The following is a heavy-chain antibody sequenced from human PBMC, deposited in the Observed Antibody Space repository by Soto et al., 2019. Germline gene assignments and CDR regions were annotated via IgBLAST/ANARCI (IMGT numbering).Heavy chain of an antibody. J-gene: IGHJ6*02. CDR1: GGTFSSYG. CDR3: ASSDEDIVVVVAGYYYGMDV. D-gene: IGHD2-15*01. CDR2: IIPIFGTA. V-gene: IGHV1-69*13. Sequence: SVKVSCKTSGGTFSSYGISWGRQAPGQRLEWMGGIIPIFGTANYAQKFQGRVTITADESTSTAYMELSSLRSEDTAVYYCASSDEDIVVVVAGYYYGMDVWGQGTTVTVSS.